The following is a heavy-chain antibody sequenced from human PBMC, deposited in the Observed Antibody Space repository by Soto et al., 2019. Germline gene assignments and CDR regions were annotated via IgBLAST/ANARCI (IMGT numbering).Heavy chain of an antibody. D-gene: IGHD1-1*01. CDR2: TRNKVNSYTT. J-gene: IGHJ4*02. V-gene: IGHV3-72*01. Sequence: EVQLVESGGGLVQPGGSLRLSCAAAGFTISDYYMDWVRQAPGMGLEWVARTRNKVNSYTTEYAASVKGRFTISRDDSKNSVYLQMNSLKTEDTAVYYCARGGTTDWRYFDSWGQGTLVTVSS. CDR1: GFTISDYY. CDR3: ARGGTTDWRYFDS.